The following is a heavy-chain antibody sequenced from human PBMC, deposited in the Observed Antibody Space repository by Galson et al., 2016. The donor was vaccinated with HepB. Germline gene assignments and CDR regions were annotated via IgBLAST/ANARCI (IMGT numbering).Heavy chain of an antibody. CDR3: ARCNAWLGERKYYYDYGLDV. D-gene: IGHD3-10*01. J-gene: IGHJ6*04. CDR1: GFTFSNYG. Sequence: SLRLSCAASGFTFSNYGMRWVRQAPGKGLEWVAVSRYDGSNKNYADSVKGRCTMSIDNSNNTLYLQMNSLRAEDTAVYYCARCNAWLGERKYYYDYGLDVWGKGTPVTVCS. CDR2: SRYDGSNK. V-gene: IGHV3-33*01.